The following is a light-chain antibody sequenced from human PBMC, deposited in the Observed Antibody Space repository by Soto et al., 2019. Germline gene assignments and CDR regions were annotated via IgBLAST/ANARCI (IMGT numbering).Light chain of an antibody. CDR3: ATWDDSLNVV. CDR1: TSNIGTHT. V-gene: IGLV1-44*01. J-gene: IGLJ2*01. CDR2: IDN. Sequence: QSVLTQSPSASGTPGQTVSISCSGSTSNIGTHTVTSYQHLPGTAPNILISIDNQPPSAVPAPFSGSKSGTSASLAISGLLFEEGADNSGATWDDSLNVVFAGGP.